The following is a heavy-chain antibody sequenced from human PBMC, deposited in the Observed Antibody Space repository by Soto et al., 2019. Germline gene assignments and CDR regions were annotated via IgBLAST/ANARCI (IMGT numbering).Heavy chain of an antibody. V-gene: IGHV3-33*01. CDR2: IWYDGSNK. J-gene: IGHJ6*03. CDR1: GFTFSSYG. CDR3: ARDRIVVLNAPVGYMDV. Sequence: GGSLRLSCAASGFTFSSYGMHWVRQAPGKGLEWVAVIWYDGSNKYYADSVKGRFTISRDNSKNTLYLQMNSLRAEDTAVYYCARDRIVVLNAPVGYMDVWGKGTTVTVSS. D-gene: IGHD2-21*01.